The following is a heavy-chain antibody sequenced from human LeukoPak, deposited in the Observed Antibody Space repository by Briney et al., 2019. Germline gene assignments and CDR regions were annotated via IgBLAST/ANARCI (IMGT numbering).Heavy chain of an antibody. CDR2: IIPILGTA. D-gene: IGHD2-2*01. Sequence: SVKVSCKASGYTFTSYGISWVRQAPGQGLEWMGRIIPILGTANYAQKFQGRVTITTDESTSTAYMELSSLRSEDTAVYYCARTAVVVPAAIVDWFDPWGQGTLVTVSS. CDR1: GYTFTSYG. V-gene: IGHV1-69*11. CDR3: ARTAVVVPAAIVDWFDP. J-gene: IGHJ5*02.